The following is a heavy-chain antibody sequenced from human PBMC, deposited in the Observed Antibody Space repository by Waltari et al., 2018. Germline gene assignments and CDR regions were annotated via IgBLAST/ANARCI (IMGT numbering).Heavy chain of an antibody. V-gene: IGHV3-23*03. CDR1: GFTFSSYA. CDR3: VTDWTYYFDY. CDR2: IYSGGST. D-gene: IGHD2-21*01. Sequence: EVQLLESGGGLVQPGGSLRLSCAASGFTFSSYAMSWVRQAPGKGLEWVSVIYSGGSTYYADSVKGRFTISRDNSKNTLYLQMNSLRAEDTAVYYCVTDWTYYFDYWGQGTLVTVSS. J-gene: IGHJ4*02.